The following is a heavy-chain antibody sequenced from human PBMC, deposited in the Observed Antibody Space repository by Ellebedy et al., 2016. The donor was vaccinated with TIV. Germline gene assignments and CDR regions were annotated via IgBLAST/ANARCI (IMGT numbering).Heavy chain of an antibody. CDR3: ARMARVAAALDY. J-gene: IGHJ4*02. D-gene: IGHD6-13*01. Sequence: SETLSLXXTVSGGSISSGSYYWSWIRQPAGKGLEWIGRIYTSGSTNYNPSLKSRVTMSVDTSKNQFSLKLSSVTAADTAVYYCARMARVAAALDYWGQGTLVTVSS. V-gene: IGHV4-61*02. CDR1: GGSISSGSYY. CDR2: IYTSGST.